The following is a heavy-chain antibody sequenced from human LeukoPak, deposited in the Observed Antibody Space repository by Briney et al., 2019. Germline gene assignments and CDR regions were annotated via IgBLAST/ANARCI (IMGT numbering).Heavy chain of an antibody. V-gene: IGHV4-59*01. D-gene: IGHD1-1*01. J-gene: IGHJ4*02. CDR3: ARSNWNDVVDY. CDR1: GGSISSYY. Sequence: SETLSLTCTVSGGSISSYYWSWIRQPPGKGLEWIGYIYYSGSTNYNPSLKSRVTISVDTSKNQFSLKLSSVTAADTAVYYCARSNWNDVVDYWGQGTLVTVSS. CDR2: IYYSGST.